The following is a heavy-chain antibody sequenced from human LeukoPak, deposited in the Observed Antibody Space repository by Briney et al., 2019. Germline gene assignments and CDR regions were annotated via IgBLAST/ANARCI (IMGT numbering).Heavy chain of an antibody. J-gene: IGHJ4*02. V-gene: IGHV3-30*03. CDR1: GFTFSSFG. Sequence: GRSLRLSCAASGFTFSSFGMYWVRQAPGKGLEWVAVISYDGNKKYYADSVEGRFTISRDNARNSPYLQMNSLRAEDTAVYYCARARPHFDYWGQGTLVTVSS. CDR3: ARARPHFDY. CDR2: ISYDGNKK.